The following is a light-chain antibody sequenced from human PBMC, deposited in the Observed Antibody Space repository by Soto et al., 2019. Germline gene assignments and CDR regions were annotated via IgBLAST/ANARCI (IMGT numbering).Light chain of an antibody. CDR2: GAS. CDR3: QHYDNWPPAWT. J-gene: IGKJ1*01. V-gene: IGKV3-15*01. CDR1: QSVSSN. Sequence: EIVMTQSPATLAVSQGERATLSCRASQSVSSNLAWYQQKPGQAPRLLIYGASTRATGIPARFSGSGSGTEFTLTINSLQSEDFAVYYCQHYDNWPPAWTFGQGTKVDI.